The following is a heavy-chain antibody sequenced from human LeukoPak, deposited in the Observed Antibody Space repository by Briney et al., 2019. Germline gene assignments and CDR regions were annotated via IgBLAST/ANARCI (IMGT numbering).Heavy chain of an antibody. Sequence: GGSLRLSCAASGFTFSNYWMTWVRQAPGKGLERVAQIKHDGSEHYYVDSVKGRFTISRDNAKNSLYLQMNSLRADDTAVYYCARDQTPFVWGQGILVTVSS. CDR3: ARDQTPFV. V-gene: IGHV3-7*01. CDR2: IKHDGSEH. CDR1: GFTFSNYW. J-gene: IGHJ4*02.